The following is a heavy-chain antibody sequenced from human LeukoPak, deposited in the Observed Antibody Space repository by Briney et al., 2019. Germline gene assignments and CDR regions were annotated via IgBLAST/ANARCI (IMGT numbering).Heavy chain of an antibody. Sequence: GGSLRLSCAASGFTFSSYAMSWVRQAPGKGLEWVSTISGSGGSTYHADSVKGRFTISRDNSKNTLYLQMNSLRAEDTAVYYCAKHQSTGWYAFDIWGRGTMVTVSS. CDR3: AKHQSTGWYAFDI. CDR1: GFTFSSYA. J-gene: IGHJ3*02. D-gene: IGHD6-19*01. V-gene: IGHV3-23*01. CDR2: ISGSGGST.